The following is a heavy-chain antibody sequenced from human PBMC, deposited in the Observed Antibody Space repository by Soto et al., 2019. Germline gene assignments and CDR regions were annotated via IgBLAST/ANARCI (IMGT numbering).Heavy chain of an antibody. CDR2: ISYDGGNK. J-gene: IGHJ3*02. Sequence: QVQLVESGGGVVQPGRSLRLSCAASGFTFSSYGMHWVRQAPGKGLEWVAVISYDGGNKYYADSVKGRFTISRDNSKNTLYLQMNSLRAEDTAVYYCAKDLGLAAAGLNDAFDIWGQGTMVTVSS. V-gene: IGHV3-30*18. CDR1: GFTFSSYG. CDR3: AKDLGLAAAGLNDAFDI. D-gene: IGHD6-13*01.